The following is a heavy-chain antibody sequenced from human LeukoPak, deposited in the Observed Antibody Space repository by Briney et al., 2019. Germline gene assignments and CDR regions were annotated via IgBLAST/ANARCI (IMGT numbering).Heavy chain of an antibody. D-gene: IGHD5-18*01. J-gene: IGHJ3*02. Sequence: GGSLRLSCAASGFTFSDYYMSWIRQAPGKGLEWVSYISSSGSTIYYADSVKGRFTISRDNAKNSLYLQMNSLRDEDTAVYYCARAPNEYSYGYGAFDIWGQGTMVTVSS. CDR2: ISSSGSTI. V-gene: IGHV3-11*04. CDR3: ARAPNEYSYGYGAFDI. CDR1: GFTFSDYY.